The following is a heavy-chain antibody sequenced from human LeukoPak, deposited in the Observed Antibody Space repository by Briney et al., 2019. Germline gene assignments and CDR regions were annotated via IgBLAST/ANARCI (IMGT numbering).Heavy chain of an antibody. V-gene: IGHV1-69*05. J-gene: IGHJ4*02. Sequence: EASVKVSCKASGGTFSSYAISWVRQAPGQGLEWMGRIIPIFGTANYAQKFQGRVTITTDESTSTAYMELSSLRSEDTAVYYCARADIHGYSSGWYGAFDYWGQGTLVTVSS. CDR2: IIPIFGTA. D-gene: IGHD6-19*01. CDR1: GGTFSSYA. CDR3: ARADIHGYSSGWYGAFDY.